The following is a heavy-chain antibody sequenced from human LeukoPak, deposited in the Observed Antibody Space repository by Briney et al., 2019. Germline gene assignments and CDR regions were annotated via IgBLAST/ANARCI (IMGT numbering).Heavy chain of an antibody. V-gene: IGHV3-23*01. CDR3: AKGSYYDSSGSFYFDY. CDR1: GFTFSSYA. J-gene: IGHJ4*02. Sequence: PGGSLRLSCAASGFTFSSYAMSWVRQAPGKGLEWVSIISGSGASTYYADSVKGRFTISRDNSKNTLYLQVSSLRAEDTAVYYCAKGSYYDSSGSFYFDYWGQGTLVTVSS. D-gene: IGHD3-22*01. CDR2: ISGSGAST.